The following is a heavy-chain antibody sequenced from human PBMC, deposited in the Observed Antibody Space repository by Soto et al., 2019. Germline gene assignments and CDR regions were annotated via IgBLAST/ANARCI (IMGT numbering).Heavy chain of an antibody. D-gene: IGHD2-2*01. J-gene: IGHJ6*02. V-gene: IGHV3-74*01. Sequence: EVQLVESGGGLVQPGGSLRLSCAASGFTISSHWMHWVRQAPRKGLVWVSRINSDGSSIDYADSVKGRFTISRDNAKNTLYLQMNSLRAEDTAMYYCAREVAPAALPPSSLMDVWGQGTTVTDSS. CDR2: INSDGSSI. CDR3: AREVAPAALPPSSLMDV. CDR1: GFTISSHW.